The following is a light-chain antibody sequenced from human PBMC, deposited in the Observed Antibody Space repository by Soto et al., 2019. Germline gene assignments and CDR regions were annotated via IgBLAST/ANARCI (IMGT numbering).Light chain of an antibody. CDR2: DVT. V-gene: IGLV2-14*03. CDR1: SSDVGGYNF. Sequence: QSVLTQPASVSGSPGQSITISCTGTSSDVGGYNFVSWYQHHPGKAPKLIIYDVTNRPSGVSNRFSGSKSGNTASLTISGLQAEDEADYYCSSYTSSSTLHYVFGTGTKVTVL. CDR3: SSYTSSSTLHYV. J-gene: IGLJ1*01.